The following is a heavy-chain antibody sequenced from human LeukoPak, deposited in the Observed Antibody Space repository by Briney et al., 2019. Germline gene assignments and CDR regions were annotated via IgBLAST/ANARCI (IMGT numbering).Heavy chain of an antibody. CDR1: GFTFSSYG. V-gene: IGHV3-23*01. CDR3: AKDLRAAAADY. J-gene: IGHJ4*02. D-gene: IGHD6-13*01. CDR2: ISGSGGNT. Sequence: QAGGSLRLSCAASGFTFSSYGMTWVRQAPGKGLEWVSAISGSGGNTYYADSVKGRFTIPRDNSKNTVYLQMKSLRAEDTAVYYCAKDLRAAAADYWGQGTLVTVSS.